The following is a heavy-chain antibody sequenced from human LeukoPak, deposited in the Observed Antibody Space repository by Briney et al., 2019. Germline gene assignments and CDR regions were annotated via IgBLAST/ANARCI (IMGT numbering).Heavy chain of an antibody. CDR3: ARLVIAAAYDAFDI. D-gene: IGHD6-13*01. CDR2: TYPGDSDT. J-gene: IGHJ3*02. V-gene: IGHV5-51*01. CDR1: GYSFTSYW. Sequence: LGESLKISCKGSGYSFTSYWIGWVRQMPGKGLEWMGITYPGDSDTRYSPSFQGQVTISADKSISTAYLQWSSLKASDTAMYYCARLVIAAAYDAFDIWGQGTMVTVSS.